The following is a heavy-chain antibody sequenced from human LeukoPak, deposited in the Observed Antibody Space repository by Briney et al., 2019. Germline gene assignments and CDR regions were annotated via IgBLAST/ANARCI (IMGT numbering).Heavy chain of an antibody. CDR1: GGSISSYY. D-gene: IGHD4-17*01. CDR3: ARNYGDFDY. Sequence: EXLSLTCTVSGGSISSYYWSWIRQPPGKGLEWIGYIYYSGSTSYNPSLKSRVTIPVDTSKNQFSLKLSSVTAADTAVYYCARNYGDFDYWGQGTLVTVSS. CDR2: IYYSGST. J-gene: IGHJ4*02. V-gene: IGHV4-59*01.